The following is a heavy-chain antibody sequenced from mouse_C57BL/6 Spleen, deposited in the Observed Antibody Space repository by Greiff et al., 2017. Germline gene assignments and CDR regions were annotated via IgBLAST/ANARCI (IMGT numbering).Heavy chain of an antibody. Sequence: EVKLMESGGGLVKPGGSLKLSCAASGFTFSSYAMSWVRQTPEKRLEWVATISDGGSYTYYPDNVKGRFTISRDNAKNNLYLQMSHLKSEDTAMYYCARDLGDYGSSSWYFDVWGTGTTVTVSS. CDR3: ARDLGDYGSSSWYFDV. J-gene: IGHJ1*03. CDR2: ISDGGSYT. D-gene: IGHD1-1*01. CDR1: GFTFSSYA. V-gene: IGHV5-4*01.